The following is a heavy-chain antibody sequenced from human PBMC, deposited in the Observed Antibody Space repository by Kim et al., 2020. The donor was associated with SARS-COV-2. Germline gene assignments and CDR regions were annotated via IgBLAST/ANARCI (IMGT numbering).Heavy chain of an antibody. CDR1: GYTFTSYG. V-gene: IGHV1-18*04. CDR3: ARAYDFWSGYYFGYYYGMDV. D-gene: IGHD3-3*01. J-gene: IGHJ6*02. CDR2: ISAYNGNT. Sequence: ASVKVSCKASGYTFTSYGISWVRQAPGQGLEWMGWISAYNGNTNYAQKLQGRVTMTTDTSTSTAYMELRSLRSDDTAVYYCARAYDFWSGYYFGYYYGMDVWGQGTTVTVSS.